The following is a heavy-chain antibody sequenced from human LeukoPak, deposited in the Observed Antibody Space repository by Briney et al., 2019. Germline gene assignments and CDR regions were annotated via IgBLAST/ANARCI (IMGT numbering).Heavy chain of an antibody. CDR2: ISGSDGTT. J-gene: IGHJ4*02. CDR1: GFTFSSFA. D-gene: IGHD5-24*01. V-gene: IGHV3-23*01. Sequence: GGSLRLSCAASGFTFSSFAMSWVRQAPGKGLQWVSAISGSDGTTYYADSVKGRFTISRDNSRNTLYLRVNSLRDEDTAVYYCAVRDGYNSVDYWGQGTLVTVSS. CDR3: AVRDGYNSVDY.